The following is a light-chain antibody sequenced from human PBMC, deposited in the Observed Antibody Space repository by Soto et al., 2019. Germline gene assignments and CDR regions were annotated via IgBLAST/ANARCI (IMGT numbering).Light chain of an antibody. CDR3: QSYDSSLSGWV. CDR1: SYNIGAGYD. CDR2: GNS. V-gene: IGLV1-40*01. Sequence: QSVLTQPPSVSGAPGQRVTISCTGSSYNIGAGYDVHGYQQLPGTAPKLLIYGNSNRPSGVPDRFSGSKSGTSASLAITGLQAEDEADYYCQSYDSSLSGWVFGGGTKLTVL. J-gene: IGLJ3*02.